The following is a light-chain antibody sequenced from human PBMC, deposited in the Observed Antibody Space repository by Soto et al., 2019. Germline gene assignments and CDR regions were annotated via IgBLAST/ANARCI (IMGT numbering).Light chain of an antibody. CDR2: KAS. CDR3: QHYYGYSRT. CDR1: QSIDIW. J-gene: IGKJ2*01. V-gene: IGKV1-5*03. Sequence: DIQMTQSPSTLSASVGDRVTITCRASQSIDIWLAWYQQKPGKAPKHLIYKASNLESGVPSRCSRSGSGTEFTLTISSLQPDDSATYYCQHYYGYSRTFGQGTKLEIK.